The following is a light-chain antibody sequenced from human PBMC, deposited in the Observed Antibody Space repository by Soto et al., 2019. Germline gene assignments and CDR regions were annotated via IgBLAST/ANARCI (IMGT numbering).Light chain of an antibody. V-gene: IGLV2-14*03. CDR1: SSDIGAYNF. CDR2: DVN. CDR3: TSWTTNPAMI. J-gene: IGLJ2*01. Sequence: QSALTQPASVSGSPGQSVTISCTGTSSDIGAYNFVSWYQQHPGKAPKLMLYDVNIRPSGVSNRVSGSKSGNTASLTISGLQAEDESYYYSTSWTTNPAMIFGGGTKLTVL.